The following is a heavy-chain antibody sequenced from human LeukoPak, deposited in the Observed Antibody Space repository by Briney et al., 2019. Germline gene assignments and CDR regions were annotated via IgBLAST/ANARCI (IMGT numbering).Heavy chain of an antibody. D-gene: IGHD6-6*01. CDR3: ARDEQLAFDY. Sequence: ASVKVSCKASGYTFTSYYMHWVRQAPGQGLEWKGIINPSGGSTSYAQKFQGRVTMTRDTSTSTVYMELSSLRPEDTAVYYCARDEQLAFDYWGQGTLVTVSS. J-gene: IGHJ4*02. CDR2: INPSGGST. CDR1: GYTFTSYY. V-gene: IGHV1-46*01.